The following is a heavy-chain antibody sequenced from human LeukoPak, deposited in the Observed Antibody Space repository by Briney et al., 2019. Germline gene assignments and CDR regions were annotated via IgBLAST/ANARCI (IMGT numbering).Heavy chain of an antibody. V-gene: IGHV3-23*01. D-gene: IGHD2-15*01. Sequence: GGSLRLSCAASGFTFSSSAMSWVRQAPGKGLEWVSTISASGGSTYYAASVKGRFTISRDDSENTLYLQMNSLRAEDTAVYYCAKGGGWFDPWGQGTLVTVSS. J-gene: IGHJ5*02. CDR3: AKGGGWFDP. CDR1: GFTFSSSA. CDR2: ISASGGST.